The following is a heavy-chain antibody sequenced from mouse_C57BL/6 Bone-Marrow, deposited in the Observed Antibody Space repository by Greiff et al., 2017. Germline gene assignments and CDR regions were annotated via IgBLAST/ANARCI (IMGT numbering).Heavy chain of an antibody. Sequence: VKLVESGPELVKPGASVKISCKASGYAFSSSWMNWVKQRPGKGLEWIGRIYPGDGDTNYNGKFKGKATLTADKSSSTAYMQLSSLTSEDSAVYFCAPYDGYFYFDYGGQGTTLTVSS. CDR1: GYAFSSSW. CDR2: IYPGDGDT. CDR3: APYDGYFYFDY. D-gene: IGHD2-3*01. V-gene: IGHV1-82*01. J-gene: IGHJ2*01.